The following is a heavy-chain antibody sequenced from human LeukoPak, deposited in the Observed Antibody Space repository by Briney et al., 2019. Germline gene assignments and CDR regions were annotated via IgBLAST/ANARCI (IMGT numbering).Heavy chain of an antibody. CDR1: GFTFNIYS. CDR2: ISGTSNYI. V-gene: IGHV3-21*01. D-gene: IGHD1-26*01. Sequence: TGGSLRLSCAASGFTFNIYSMNWVRQAPGKGLEWVSSISGTSNYIYYADSVKGRFTISRDNAKNSLYLHMNSLRAEDTAVYYCAREGPSSGSYDSWGQGTLVTVPS. CDR3: AREGPSSGSYDS. J-gene: IGHJ5*01.